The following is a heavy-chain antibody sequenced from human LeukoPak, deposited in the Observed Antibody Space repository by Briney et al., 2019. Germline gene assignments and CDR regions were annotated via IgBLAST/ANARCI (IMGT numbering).Heavy chain of an antibody. D-gene: IGHD3-22*01. CDR3: AREYYYDSSGYSNWFDP. V-gene: IGHV3-33*01. CDR2: IWYDGSNK. Sequence: GGSLRLSCAASGFTFSSYGMHWVRQAPGKGLEWVAVIWYDGSNKYYADSVKGRFTISRDNSKNTLYLQMNSLRAEDTAVYYCAREYYYDSSGYSNWFDPWGQGTLVTVSS. J-gene: IGHJ5*02. CDR1: GFTFSSYG.